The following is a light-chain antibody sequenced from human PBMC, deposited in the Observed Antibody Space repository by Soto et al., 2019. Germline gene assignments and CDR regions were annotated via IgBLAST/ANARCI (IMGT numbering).Light chain of an antibody. CDR2: DVS. V-gene: IGLV2-11*01. Sequence: QSALTQPRSVSGSPGQSVTISCTGTSSDVGGYNYVSWYQQHPDRAPKLMIYDVSKRPSGVPDRFSGSKSGNTASLTISGLQAEDEADYYCCSYAGSYTPRVVFGGGTKLTV. CDR3: CSYAGSYTPRVV. J-gene: IGLJ2*01. CDR1: SSDVGGYNY.